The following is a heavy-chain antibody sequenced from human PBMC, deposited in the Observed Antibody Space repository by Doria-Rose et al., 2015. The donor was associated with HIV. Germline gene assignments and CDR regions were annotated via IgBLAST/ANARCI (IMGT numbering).Heavy chain of an antibody. Sequence: SGPVLVKPTETLTLTCTVSGVSLSSPGMGVSWIRQPPGKALEWLANIFSDDARSYKASLTSRLSIFRGTSKSQVVLTMTDMDPVDTATYYCARIKSSRWYHKYYFDFWGQGTLVIVSA. V-gene: IGHV2-26*01. D-gene: IGHD6-13*01. J-gene: IGHJ4*02. CDR1: GVSLSSPGMG. CDR2: IFSDDAR. CDR3: ARIKSSRWYHKYYFDF.